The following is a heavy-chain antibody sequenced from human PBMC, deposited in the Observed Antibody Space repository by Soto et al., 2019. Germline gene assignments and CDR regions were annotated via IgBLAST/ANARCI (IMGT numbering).Heavy chain of an antibody. CDR1: GYTFTSYG. CDR3: ARGYCSSTSCYLVDY. D-gene: IGHD2-2*01. V-gene: IGHV1-18*01. CDR2: ISAYNGNT. Sequence: ASVKVSCKASGYTFTSYGISWGRQAPGQGLEWMGWISAYNGNTNYAQKLQGRVTMTTDTSTSTAYMELRSLRSDDTAVYYCARGYCSSTSCYLVDYWGQGTLVTVSS. J-gene: IGHJ4*02.